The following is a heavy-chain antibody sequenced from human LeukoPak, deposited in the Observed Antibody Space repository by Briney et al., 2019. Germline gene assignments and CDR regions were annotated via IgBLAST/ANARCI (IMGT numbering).Heavy chain of an antibody. Sequence: QPGGSLRLSCAASGFTFSSFGMHWVRQAPGKGLEWVAVVSYDESHKYYADSVKGRFTISRDNAKNSLYLQMNSLRAEDTAVYYCARLDLIVGATTGLDAFDIWGQGTMVTVSS. D-gene: IGHD1-26*01. V-gene: IGHV3-30*03. CDR3: ARLDLIVGATTGLDAFDI. CDR2: VSYDESHK. CDR1: GFTFSSFG. J-gene: IGHJ3*02.